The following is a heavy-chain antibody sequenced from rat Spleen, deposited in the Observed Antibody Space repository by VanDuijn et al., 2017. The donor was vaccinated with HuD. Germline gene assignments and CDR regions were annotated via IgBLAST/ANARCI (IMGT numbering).Heavy chain of an antibody. CDR3: ARGGYPYDC. Sequence: AVQLVESGGGLVQPGKSLKLSCSASGFTFSSYGMHWIRQAPGTGLDWVAYISSSSGTVYTDAVKERFTISRDNAKDTLYLQLNSLKSEDTAIYYCARGGYPYDCWGKGVMVTVSS. V-gene: IGHV5-62*01. J-gene: IGHJ2*01. CDR1: GFTFSSYG. D-gene: IGHD1-4*01. CDR2: ISSSSGT.